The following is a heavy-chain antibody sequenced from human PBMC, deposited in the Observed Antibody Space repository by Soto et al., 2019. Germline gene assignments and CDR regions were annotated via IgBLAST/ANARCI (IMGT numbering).Heavy chain of an antibody. D-gene: IGHD2-15*01. J-gene: IGHJ3*02. CDR2: ISAYNGKA. CDR1: GYTFTSYG. CDR3: ARLYCSGGSCYPDAFDI. Sequence: ASVKVSCKASGYTFTSYGISWVRQAPGQGLEWMGWISAYNGKANYAQKFQGRVTMTTDTSTSTAYMELSSLRSDDTAVYYCARLYCSGGSCYPDAFDIWGKGTMVTV. V-gene: IGHV1-18*01.